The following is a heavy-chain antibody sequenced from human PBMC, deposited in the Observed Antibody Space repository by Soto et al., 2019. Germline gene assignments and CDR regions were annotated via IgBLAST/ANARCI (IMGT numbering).Heavy chain of an antibody. CDR2: MYDSGST. Sequence: SETLSLTCTVSGGSISGYYWSWIRQPPGKGLEWIGYMYDSGSTNYNPSLKSRVTISVDTSKNQFSLKLTSVTAADTAVYYCAAPPRYWGQGTLVTVSS. D-gene: IGHD6-6*01. CDR1: GGSISGYY. CDR3: AAPPRY. V-gene: IGHV4-59*01. J-gene: IGHJ4*02.